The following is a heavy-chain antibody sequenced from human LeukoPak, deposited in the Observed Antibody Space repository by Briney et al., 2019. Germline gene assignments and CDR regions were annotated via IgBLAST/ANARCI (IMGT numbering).Heavy chain of an antibody. V-gene: IGHV4-4*09. CDR1: GGSISSYY. CDR3: ARGGIAAAGPLDY. CDR2: IYTSGST. Sequence: PSETLSLTCTVSGGSISSYYWSWIRQPPGKGLEWIGYIYTSGSTNYNPSLKSRVTISVDTSKNQFSLKLSSATAADTAVYYCARGGIAAAGPLDYWGQGTLVTVSS. J-gene: IGHJ4*02. D-gene: IGHD6-13*01.